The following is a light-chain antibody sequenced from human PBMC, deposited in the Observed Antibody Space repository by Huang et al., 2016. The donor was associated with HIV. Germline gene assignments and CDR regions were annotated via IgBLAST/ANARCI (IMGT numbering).Light chain of an antibody. CDR2: EVA. V-gene: IGKV2D-29*02. CDR1: QSLLHSDGKTY. CDR3: MQSIQRPLT. Sequence: DIVMTQTPLSLSVTPGQPASISCKSSQSLLHSDGKTYLYWYLHKPGQSPPLLIYEVANRVSGGPDRFSGSGSGTDFTLKISRVEAEDVGVYYCMQSIQRPLTFGGGTKVEIK. J-gene: IGKJ4*01.